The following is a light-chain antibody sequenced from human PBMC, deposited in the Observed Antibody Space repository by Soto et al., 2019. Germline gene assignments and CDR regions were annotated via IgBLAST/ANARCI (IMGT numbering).Light chain of an antibody. Sequence: ILVTQSPATLSLSPGESATLSCRASQSVSRYLAWYQQKPGQAPRLLIYGASSRATGIPDRFSGSGSGTDFTLTISRLQHEDFAVYYCRQYGSSPITFGQGTRLEIK. V-gene: IGKV3-20*01. CDR1: QSVSRY. CDR2: GAS. J-gene: IGKJ5*01. CDR3: RQYGSSPIT.